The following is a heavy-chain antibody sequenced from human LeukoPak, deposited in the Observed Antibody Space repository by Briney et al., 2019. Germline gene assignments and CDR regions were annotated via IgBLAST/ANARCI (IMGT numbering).Heavy chain of an antibody. V-gene: IGHV3-30*02. Sequence: GGSLRLSCVASGLTFSNYGMHWVRQAPGKGLEWVAFIQFDGGDIFYADSVKGQFTISRDNSKNTLFLQMNSLRTDDTAMYYCAEDQQLEPFHYWGRGTLVTVSS. D-gene: IGHD1-1*01. CDR2: IQFDGGDI. J-gene: IGHJ4*02. CDR3: AEDQQLEPFHY. CDR1: GLTFSNYG.